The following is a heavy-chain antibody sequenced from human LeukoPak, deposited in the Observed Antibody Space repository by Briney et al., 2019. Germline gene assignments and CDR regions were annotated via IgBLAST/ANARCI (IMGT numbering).Heavy chain of an antibody. CDR3: ARSPTTVTTWGDY. V-gene: IGHV3-21*01. D-gene: IGHD4-17*01. CDR2: ISSSSSYI. Sequence: GGSLRLSCAASGFTFSNYAMSWVRQAPGKGLEWVSSISSSSSYIYYADSVKGRFTISRDNAKNSLYLQMNSLRAEDTAVYYCARSPTTVTTWGDYWGQGTLVTVSS. J-gene: IGHJ4*02. CDR1: GFTFSNYA.